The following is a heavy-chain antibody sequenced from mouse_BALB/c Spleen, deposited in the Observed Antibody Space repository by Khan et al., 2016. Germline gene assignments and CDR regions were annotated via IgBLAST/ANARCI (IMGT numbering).Heavy chain of an antibody. CDR3: ASLTGTIAY. V-gene: IGHV7-3*02. Sequence: EVELVESGGGLVQTGGSLRLSCATSGFTFTDYYMTWVRQPPGKALEWLGFIRNKAGGYTTEYSASVKGRFTISRDNSQSILYLQMNTLRAEDSATHYCASLTGTIAYWGQGTLVTVSA. CDR2: IRNKAGGYTT. J-gene: IGHJ3*01. D-gene: IGHD4-1*01. CDR1: GFTFTDYY.